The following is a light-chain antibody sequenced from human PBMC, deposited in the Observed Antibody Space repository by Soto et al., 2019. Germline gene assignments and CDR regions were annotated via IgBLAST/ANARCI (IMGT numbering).Light chain of an antibody. CDR2: GAS. CDR3: QQYGSSPYT. J-gene: IGKJ2*01. CDR1: QSVSSSY. Sequence: EIVLTQSPGTLSLSPGERATLSCRASQSVSSSYLAWYQQKPGQAPRLLIDGASNRATGIPDRFSGSGSGTDFTLIISRLEPEDFAIYYCQQYGSSPYTFGQGTKLEIK. V-gene: IGKV3-20*01.